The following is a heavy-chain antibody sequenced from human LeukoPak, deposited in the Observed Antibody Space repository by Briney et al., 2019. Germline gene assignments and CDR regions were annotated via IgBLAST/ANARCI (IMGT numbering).Heavy chain of an antibody. D-gene: IGHD2-15*01. V-gene: IGHV1-18*01. Sequence: ASVKVSCKASGYTFTSYGISWVRQAPGQGLEWMGWISAYNGNTNYAQKLQGRVTMTTDTSTSTAYMELRSLRSDVTAVYYCARLDIVVVVAATDYYYYMDVWGKGTTVTVSS. CDR3: ARLDIVVVVAATDYYYYMDV. J-gene: IGHJ6*03. CDR1: GYTFTSYG. CDR2: ISAYNGNT.